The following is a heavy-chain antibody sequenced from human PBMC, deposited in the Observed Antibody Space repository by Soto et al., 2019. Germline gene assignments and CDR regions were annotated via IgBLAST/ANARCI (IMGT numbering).Heavy chain of an antibody. V-gene: IGHV1-8*01. CDR3: ARGDSFTSSWYWFDS. D-gene: IGHD6-13*01. J-gene: IGHJ5*01. CDR2: MNPRSGNT. CDR1: GYTFITYE. Sequence: QVQLVQSGVEVKKPGASVKVSCKTSGYTFITYEITWVRQAPGQGLEWMGWMNPRSGNTGYAPKFQGRVSMTRNTSVNTAYLELTNLTSEATAVYYCARGDSFTSSWYWFDSWGQGTLVTVSS.